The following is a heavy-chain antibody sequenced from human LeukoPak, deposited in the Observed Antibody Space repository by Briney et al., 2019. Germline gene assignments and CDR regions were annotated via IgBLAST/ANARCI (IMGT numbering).Heavy chain of an antibody. J-gene: IGHJ3*02. CDR1: GGSFSGYY. Sequence: SETLSLTCTVYGGSFSGYYWSWIRQPPGKGLEWLGEINHSGSTNYNPSLKSRVTISVDQSKNQFSLKLSSVTAADTAVYYCARRRNDAFDIWGQGTMVTVSS. CDR2: INHSGST. V-gene: IGHV4-34*01. CDR3: ARRRNDAFDI.